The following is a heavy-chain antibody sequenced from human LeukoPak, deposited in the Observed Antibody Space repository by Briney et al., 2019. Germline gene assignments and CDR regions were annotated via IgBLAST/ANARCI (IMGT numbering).Heavy chain of an antibody. CDR2: ISAYNGNT. V-gene: IGHV1-18*01. CDR1: GYTFTSYG. D-gene: IGHD4-23*01. CDR3: ARDHAPHDYGGNSRVYYFDY. Sequence: GASVKVSCKASGYTFTSYGISWVRQAPGQGLEWMGWISAYNGNTNYAQKLQGRVTMTTDTSTSTAYMELRSLRSDDTAVYYCARDHAPHDYGGNSRVYYFDYWGQGTLVTVSS. J-gene: IGHJ4*02.